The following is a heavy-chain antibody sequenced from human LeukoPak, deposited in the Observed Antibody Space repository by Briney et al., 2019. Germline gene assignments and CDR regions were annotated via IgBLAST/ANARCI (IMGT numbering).Heavy chain of an antibody. Sequence: ASVKVSCKASGYTFTGYYMHWLRQAPGQGLEWMGWINPNSGGTNYAQKFQGRVTMTRDTSISTAYMELSRLRSDDTAVYYCARDMGAVAGRDGDYWGQGTLVTVSS. CDR3: ARDMGAVAGRDGDY. V-gene: IGHV1-2*02. CDR2: INPNSGGT. J-gene: IGHJ4*02. D-gene: IGHD6-19*01. CDR1: GYTFTGYY.